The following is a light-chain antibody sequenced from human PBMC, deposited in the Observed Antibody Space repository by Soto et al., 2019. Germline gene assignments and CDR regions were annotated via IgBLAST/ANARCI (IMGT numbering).Light chain of an antibody. V-gene: IGKV3-20*01. CDR3: QHYGSSPET. J-gene: IGKJ1*01. CDR2: GAS. CDR1: QGVDSS. Sequence: IVLTQSPATLSVSPGARPTLSCLASQGVDSSLAWYQQKPGQTPRLLIYGASNRATGIPDRFSGSGSGTDFTLTISRLEPEDFAVYYCQHYGSSPETFGQGTKVDIK.